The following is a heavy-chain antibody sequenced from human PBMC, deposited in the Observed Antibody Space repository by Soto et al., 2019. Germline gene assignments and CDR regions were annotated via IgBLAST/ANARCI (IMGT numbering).Heavy chain of an antibody. CDR1: GFTFNSYA. CDR3: ATKGGRYYYFDY. CDR2: IIGSGGST. J-gene: IGHJ4*02. Sequence: EVQLLESGGGLVQPGGSLRLSCAASGFTFNSYAMSWVRQAPGKGLEWVSGIIGSGGSTYYADSVKGRFTISRDNSKSTLYLQMNRLRAEDTAVYYCATKGGRYYYFDYWGQGTLVTVSS. V-gene: IGHV3-23*01. D-gene: IGHD2-8*01.